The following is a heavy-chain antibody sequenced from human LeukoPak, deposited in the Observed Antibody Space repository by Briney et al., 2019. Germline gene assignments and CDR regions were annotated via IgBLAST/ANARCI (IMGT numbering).Heavy chain of an antibody. J-gene: IGHJ4*02. CDR3: AREYLETSEYYFDY. Sequence: GGSLRLSCAASGFTFSSYAMHWVRQAPGKGLEWVAVISYDGSNKYYADSVKGRFTISRDNSKNTLYLQMNSLRAEDTAVYYCAREYLETSEYYFDYWGQGTLVTVSS. CDR1: GFTFSSYA. V-gene: IGHV3-30-3*01. CDR2: ISYDGSNK. D-gene: IGHD1-20*01.